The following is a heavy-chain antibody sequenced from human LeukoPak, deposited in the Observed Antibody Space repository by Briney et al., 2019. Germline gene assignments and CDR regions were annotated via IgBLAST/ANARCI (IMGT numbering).Heavy chain of an antibody. J-gene: IGHJ4*02. D-gene: IGHD3-22*01. V-gene: IGHV3-48*03. CDR1: GFTFSSYE. CDR2: ISSSGSTI. CDR3: ARGPYYYDSSGCYYVGFDY. Sequence: GGSLRLSCAASGFTFSSYEMNWVRQAPGKGLEWVSYISSSGSTIYYADSVKGRFTISRDNAKNSLYLQMNSLRAEDTAVYYCARGPYYYDSSGCYYVGFDYWGQGTLVTVSS.